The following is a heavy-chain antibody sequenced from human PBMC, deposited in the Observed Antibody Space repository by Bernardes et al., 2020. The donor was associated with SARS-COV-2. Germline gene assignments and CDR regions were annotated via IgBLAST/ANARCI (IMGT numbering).Heavy chain of an antibody. Sequence: GGSLRLSCAASGFNFNMYSMMWVRQAPGKGLEWVSSISSSSSYIYYADSVKGRFTISRDNAKNSLYLQMNSLRAEDTAVYYCARDRLPASMIVVNSGGGWFDPWGQGTLVTVSS. CDR3: ARDRLPASMIVVNSGGGWFDP. CDR1: GFNFNMYS. V-gene: IGHV3-21*01. D-gene: IGHD3-22*01. CDR2: ISSSSSYI. J-gene: IGHJ5*02.